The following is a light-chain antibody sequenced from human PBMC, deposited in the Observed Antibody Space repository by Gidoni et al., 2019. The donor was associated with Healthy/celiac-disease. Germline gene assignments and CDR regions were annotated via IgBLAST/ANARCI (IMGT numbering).Light chain of an antibody. V-gene: IGLV2-14*01. CDR2: DVR. Sequence: QSALTHPAPVSGSPGQSITISCTGTSSEVGGYNYVSCYQQHPGKAPKLMIYDVRNRPSGVSNRFSGSQSGNTASLTISGLQAEDEADYYCSSYTSSSTWVFGGGTKLTVL. CDR3: SSYTSSSTWV. CDR1: SSEVGGYNY. J-gene: IGLJ3*02.